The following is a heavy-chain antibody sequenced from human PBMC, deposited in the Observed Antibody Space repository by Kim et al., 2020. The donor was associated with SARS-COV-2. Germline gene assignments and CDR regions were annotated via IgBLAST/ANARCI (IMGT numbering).Heavy chain of an antibody. J-gene: IGHJ4*02. Sequence: SETLSLTCTVSGGSISSGGYYWSWIRQHPGKGLEWIGYIYYSGSTYYNPSLKSRVTISVDTSKNQFSLKLSSVTAADTAVYYCARSPGAGLHFDYWGQGTLVTVSS. CDR3: ARSPGAGLHFDY. V-gene: IGHV4-31*03. CDR1: GGSISSGGYY. D-gene: IGHD1-26*01. CDR2: IYYSGST.